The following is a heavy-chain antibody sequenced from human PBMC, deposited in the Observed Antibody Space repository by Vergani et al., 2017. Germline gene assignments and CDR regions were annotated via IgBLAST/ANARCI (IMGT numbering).Heavy chain of an antibody. CDR1: GGSFSGYY. J-gene: IGHJ6*03. CDR3: ASGYNRIFGVGNRYYMDV. Sequence: QVQLQQWGAGLLKPSETLSLTCAVYGGSFSGYYWSWIRQPPGKGLEWIGEINHSGSTNYNPSLKSRVTISVDTSKNQFSLKLRSVTAPDMAVYYCASGYNRIFGVGNRYYMDVWGKVTTVTVSS. CDR2: INHSGST. V-gene: IGHV4-34*01. D-gene: IGHD3-3*01.